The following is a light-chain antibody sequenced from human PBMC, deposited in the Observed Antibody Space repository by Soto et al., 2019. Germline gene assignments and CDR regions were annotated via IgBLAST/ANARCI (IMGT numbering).Light chain of an antibody. J-gene: IGLJ1*01. CDR1: SSDVGAYNY. V-gene: IGLV2-11*01. CDR3: CSYAGTYKV. Sequence: QSALTQPRSVSGSPGQSVTSSCTGGSSDVGAYNYVSWYQQNPGKAPKLIIYDVTKRPSGVPDRFSGSKSGNTASLTISGLQADDEADYYCCSYAGTYKVFGTGTKVTVL. CDR2: DVT.